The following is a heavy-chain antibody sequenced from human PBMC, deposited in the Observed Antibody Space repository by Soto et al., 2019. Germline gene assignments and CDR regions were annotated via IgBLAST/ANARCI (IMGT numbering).Heavy chain of an antibody. CDR3: ARASTTVTTLDY. D-gene: IGHD4-17*01. CDR2: IYHSGST. J-gene: IGHJ4*02. CDR1: GSSISSGGYS. Sequence: QLLLQESGSGLVKPSQTLSLTCAVSGSSISSGGYSWSSIRQPPGKGLEWIGYIYHSGSTYYNPSLKSRVTISVDRSKNQFSLKLSSVTAADTAVYYCARASTTVTTLDYWGQGTLVTVSS. V-gene: IGHV4-30-2*01.